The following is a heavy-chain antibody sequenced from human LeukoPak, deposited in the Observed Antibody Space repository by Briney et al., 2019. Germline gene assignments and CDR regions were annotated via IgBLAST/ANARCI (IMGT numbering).Heavy chain of an antibody. D-gene: IGHD3-3*01. CDR1: GFTFSRCS. J-gene: IGHJ5*02. V-gene: IGHV3-21*01. CDR3: ARDGTITIFGVVRGSFDP. Sequence: GGSLRLSCADSGFTFSRCSMNWVRQAPGKGLEWVSSISSSSNYIYYADSVKGRFTISRDNARNSLYLQMNSLRAEDAAVYYCARDGTITIFGVVRGSFDPWGQGTLVTVSS. CDR2: ISSSSNYI.